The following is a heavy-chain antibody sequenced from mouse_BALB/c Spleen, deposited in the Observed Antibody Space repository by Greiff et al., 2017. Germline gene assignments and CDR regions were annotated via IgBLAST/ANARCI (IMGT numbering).Heavy chain of an antibody. CDR2: IDPANGNT. CDR1: GFNIKDTY. CDR3: AREGRLYGYGYYAMDY. J-gene: IGHJ4*01. V-gene: IGHV14-3*02. Sequence: EVQLQQSGAELVKPGASVKLSCTASGFNIKDTYMHWVKQRPEQGLEWIGRIDPANGNTKYDPKFQGKATITADTSSNTAYLQLSSLTSEDTAVYYCAREGRLYGYGYYAMDYWGQGTSVTVS. D-gene: IGHD2-2*01.